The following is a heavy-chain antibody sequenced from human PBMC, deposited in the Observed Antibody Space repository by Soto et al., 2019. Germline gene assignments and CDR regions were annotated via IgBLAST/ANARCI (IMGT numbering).Heavy chain of an antibody. CDR1: GYTFIYNF. J-gene: IGHJ4*02. CDR3: ARASHIALEHYKKYFFDY. D-gene: IGHD2-21*01. V-gene: IGHV1-46*01. CDR2: INTSAGTT. Sequence: ASVKVSCNGSGYTFIYNFMHWVRQAPGAGLGWMGIINTSAGTTRAEQKFQGRDTMTRDTSTTTVYMELSSLRSEDTAVYYCARASHIALEHYKKYFFDYWGQGTLITVSS.